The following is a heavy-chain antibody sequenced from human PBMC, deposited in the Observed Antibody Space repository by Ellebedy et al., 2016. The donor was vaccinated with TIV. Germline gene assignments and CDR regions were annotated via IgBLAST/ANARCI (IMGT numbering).Heavy chain of an antibody. CDR3: ARVHDY. Sequence: GESLKISCAASGFTFSSYSMNWVRQAPGKGLEWVSYISSSSSTIYYADSVKGRFTISRDNAKNSLYLQMNSLRAEDTAVYYCARVHDYWGQGTLVTVSS. CDR1: GFTFSSYS. V-gene: IGHV3-48*01. J-gene: IGHJ4*02. CDR2: ISSSSSTI.